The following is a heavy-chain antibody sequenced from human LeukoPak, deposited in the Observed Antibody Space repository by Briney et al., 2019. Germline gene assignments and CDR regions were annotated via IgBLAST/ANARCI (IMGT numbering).Heavy chain of an antibody. D-gene: IGHD2-15*01. Sequence: PGGSLRLSCTASGFTFSSYSMNWVRQAPGKGLEWVSSISTSSSYIYYADSVKGRFTISRDNARNSRYLQKNTLRAEDTAVYSCARGADGVSSNSRGWFDPWGQGTLVTVSS. CDR1: GFTFSSYS. J-gene: IGHJ5*02. V-gene: IGHV3-21*01. CDR2: ISTSSSYI. CDR3: ARGADGVSSNSRGWFDP.